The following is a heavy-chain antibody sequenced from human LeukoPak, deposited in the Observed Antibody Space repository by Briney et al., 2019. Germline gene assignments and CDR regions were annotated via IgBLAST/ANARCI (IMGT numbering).Heavy chain of an antibody. D-gene: IGHD3-10*01. Sequence: GSLRLSCAASGFTFSSYGMHWVRQAPGKGLEWVAVISYDGSNKYYADSVEGRFTISRDNSKNTLYLQMNSLRAEDTAVYYCAKDESEMVRGVIYDAFDIWGQGTMVTVSS. J-gene: IGHJ3*02. V-gene: IGHV3-30*18. CDR3: AKDESEMVRGVIYDAFDI. CDR2: ISYDGSNK. CDR1: GFTFSSYG.